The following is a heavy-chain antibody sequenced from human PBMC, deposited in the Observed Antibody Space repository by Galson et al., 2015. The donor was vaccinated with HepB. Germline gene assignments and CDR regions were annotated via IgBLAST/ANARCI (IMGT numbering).Heavy chain of an antibody. CDR1: GFTFSSYA. Sequence: SLRLSCAASGFTFSSYAMSWVRQAPGKGLEWVSAISGSGGSTYYAVSVKGRFTISRDNSKNMLYLQMNSLRAEDTAVYYCAKRPGLYYDSSSGIWGQGTMVTVSS. V-gene: IGHV3-23*01. D-gene: IGHD3-22*01. J-gene: IGHJ3*02. CDR3: AKRPGLYYDSSSGI. CDR2: ISGSGGST.